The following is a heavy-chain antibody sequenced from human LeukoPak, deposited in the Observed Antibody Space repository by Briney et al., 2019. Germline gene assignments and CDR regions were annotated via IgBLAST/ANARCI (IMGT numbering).Heavy chain of an antibody. D-gene: IGHD6-13*01. CDR1: GIPFSDYY. V-gene: IGHV3-11*03. Sequence: GGSLRLSCVVSGIPFSDYYMNWIRQAPGKGLEWISYISSSSSYTDYADSVKGRFTISRDNAKSALYLQLNSLRLEDTAVYCAAGTAAYFWGQGTLVTVSS. CDR3: AGTAAYF. J-gene: IGHJ4*02. CDR2: ISSSSSYT.